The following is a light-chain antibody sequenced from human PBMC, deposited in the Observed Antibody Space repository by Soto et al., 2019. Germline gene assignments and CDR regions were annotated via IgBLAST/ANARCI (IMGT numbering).Light chain of an antibody. CDR2: EVS. Sequence: QSALTQPASVSGSPGQSITISCTGTSRDVGGYNYVSWYQQHPGKAPKLLIYEVSNRPSGVSNRFSGSKSGNTASLTISGLQAEDDADYYCSSYTSSSTLGVFGGGTKVTVL. J-gene: IGLJ2*01. V-gene: IGLV2-14*01. CDR3: SSYTSSSTLGV. CDR1: SRDVGGYNY.